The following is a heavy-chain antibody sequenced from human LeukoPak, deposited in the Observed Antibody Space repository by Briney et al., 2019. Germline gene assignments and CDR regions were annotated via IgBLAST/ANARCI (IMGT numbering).Heavy chain of an antibody. CDR2: INPNSGGT. CDR1: GYTFTGYY. Sequence: ASVKVSCKASGYTFTGYYMHWVRQAPGQGLEWMGWINPNSGGTNYAQKFQGRVTMTRDTSISTAYMELSNVRSDDTAVYYCARGTTVTTPFDYWGQGTLVTVSS. D-gene: IGHD4-17*01. J-gene: IGHJ4*02. V-gene: IGHV1-2*02. CDR3: ARGTTVTTPFDY.